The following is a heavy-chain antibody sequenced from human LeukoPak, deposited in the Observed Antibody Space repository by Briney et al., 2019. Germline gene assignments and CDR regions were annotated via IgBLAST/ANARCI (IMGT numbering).Heavy chain of an antibody. D-gene: IGHD3-16*01. CDR3: AKGWGGQGGAGVFDY. V-gene: IGHV3-23*01. CDR1: GFTFSSYA. Sequence: GGSLRLSCAASGFTFSSYAMSWVRQAPGKGLEWVSAISGSGGSTYYADSVKGRFTISRDNSKNTLYLQMNSLRAEDTAVYYCAKGWGGQGGAGVFDYWGQGTLVTVSS. J-gene: IGHJ4*02. CDR2: ISGSGGST.